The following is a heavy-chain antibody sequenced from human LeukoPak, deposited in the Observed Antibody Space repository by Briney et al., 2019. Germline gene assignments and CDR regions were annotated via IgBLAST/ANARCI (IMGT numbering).Heavy chain of an antibody. CDR2: IIPIFGTA. D-gene: IGHD3-10*01. V-gene: IGHV1-69*13. J-gene: IGHJ6*02. CDR3: AREYYYGSGAPYYYYGMDV. CDR1: GGTFSSYA. Sequence: GASVKVSCKASGGTFSSYAISWVRQAPGQGLEWMGGIIPIFGTANYAQKFQGRVTITADESTSTAYMELSSLRSDDTAVYYCAREYYYGSGAPYYYYGMDVWGQGTTVTVSS.